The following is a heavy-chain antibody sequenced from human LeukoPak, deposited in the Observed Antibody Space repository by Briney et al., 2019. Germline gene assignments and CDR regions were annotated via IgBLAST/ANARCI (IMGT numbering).Heavy chain of an antibody. CDR1: GYIFTGYY. CDR2: INPNSGGT. J-gene: IGHJ4*02. D-gene: IGHD6-13*01. CDR3: ARDGERRTPAAAGNGEVDY. Sequence: ASVKVSCKTSGYIFTGYYIHWVRRAPGQGLEWMGWINPNSGGTTYGQKFQGRVTMTRDTSISTAYMELSRLRSDDTAIYYCARDGERRTPAAAGNGEVDYWGQGTLVTVSS. V-gene: IGHV1-2*02.